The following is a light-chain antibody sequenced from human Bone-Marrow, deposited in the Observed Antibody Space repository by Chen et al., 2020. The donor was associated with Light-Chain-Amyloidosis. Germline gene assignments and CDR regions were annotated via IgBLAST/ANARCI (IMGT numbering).Light chain of an antibody. CDR3: GSYAGNNTVV. J-gene: IGLJ2*01. Sequence: QSALTQPASVSGSPGQSITISCTGSSSDVGNYNLVSSYQQHPGKAPQLMIFEVNKRPSGVSNRFSGSKSGNTASLTISGLLAEDEADYHCGSYAGNNTVVFGGGTKLTVL. CDR2: EVN. CDR1: SSDVGNYNL. V-gene: IGLV2-23*02.